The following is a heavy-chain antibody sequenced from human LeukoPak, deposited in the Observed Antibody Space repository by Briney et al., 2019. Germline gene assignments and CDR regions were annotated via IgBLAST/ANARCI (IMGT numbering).Heavy chain of an antibody. J-gene: IGHJ3*02. CDR1: GGTFSSYA. V-gene: IGHV1-69*06. Sequence: SVKVSCKASGGTFSSYAISWVRQAPGQGLEWMGGIIPIFGTANYAQKFQGRVTITADKSTSTAYMELSSLRSEDTAVYYCARDPLVVGRAFDIWGQGTMVTVSS. D-gene: IGHD2-2*01. CDR3: ARDPLVVGRAFDI. CDR2: IIPIFGTA.